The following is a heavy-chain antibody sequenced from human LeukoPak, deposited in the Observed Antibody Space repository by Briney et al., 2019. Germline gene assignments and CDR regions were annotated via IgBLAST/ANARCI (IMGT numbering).Heavy chain of an antibody. D-gene: IGHD5-18*01. CDR3: ARDPGRDSADWYFAL. Sequence: GRSLRLSCAVSGFIFSNYAMHWVRRAPGKGLGYVSAIISNGGRTYYANSVKDRSTFYRDNSKNTLYLQMGSLRAEDMAVYYCARDPGRDSADWYFALWGRGTLVTVSS. V-gene: IGHV3-64*01. CDR1: GFIFSNYA. J-gene: IGHJ2*01. CDR2: IISNGGRT.